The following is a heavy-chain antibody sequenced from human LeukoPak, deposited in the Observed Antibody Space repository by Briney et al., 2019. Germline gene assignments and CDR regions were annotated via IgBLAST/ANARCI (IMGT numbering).Heavy chain of an antibody. Sequence: PGGSLRLSCAASGFTFSSYAMHWVRQAPGKGLEYVSAISSNGGSTYYANSVKGRFTISRDNSKNTLYLQMGSLRAEDMAVYYCARDGGYCSSTSCPALRMSYYYYGMDVWGQGTTVTVSS. CDR2: ISSNGGST. J-gene: IGHJ6*02. V-gene: IGHV3-64*01. CDR3: ARDGGYCSSTSCPALRMSYYYYGMDV. CDR1: GFTFSSYA. D-gene: IGHD2-2*01.